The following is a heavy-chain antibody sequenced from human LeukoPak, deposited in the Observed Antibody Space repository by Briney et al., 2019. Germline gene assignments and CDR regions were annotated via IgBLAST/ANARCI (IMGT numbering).Heavy chain of an antibody. CDR3: ARDRRDGYNFDY. CDR1: GFTFSSYG. CDR2: IWYDGSNK. D-gene: IGHD5-24*01. Sequence: GGSLRLSCAASGFTFSSYGMHWVRQAPGKVLEWVAVIWYDGSNKYYADSVKGRFTISRDNSKNTLYLQMNSLRAEDTAVYYCARDRRDGYNFDYWGQGTLVTVSS. V-gene: IGHV3-33*01. J-gene: IGHJ4*02.